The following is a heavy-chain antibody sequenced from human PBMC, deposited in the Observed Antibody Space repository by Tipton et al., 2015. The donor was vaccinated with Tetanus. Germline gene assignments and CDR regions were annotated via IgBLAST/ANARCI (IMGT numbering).Heavy chain of an antibody. J-gene: IGHJ4*02. CDR2: ISFDGSNK. CDR1: GFAFNTYA. V-gene: IGHV3-30*04. D-gene: IGHD4-17*01. Sequence: AVSGFAFNTYAMHWILQAPGKGLEWVAVISFDGSNKYYADSVKGRFTISRDNSKSTLYLDIYSLRNEDTAMYFCARAVSPGENFDYWGQGTLVTVAS. CDR3: ARAVSPGENFDY.